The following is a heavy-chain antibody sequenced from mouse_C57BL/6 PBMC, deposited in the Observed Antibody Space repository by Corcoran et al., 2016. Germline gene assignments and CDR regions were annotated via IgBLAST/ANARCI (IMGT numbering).Heavy chain of an antibody. J-gene: IGHJ1*03. D-gene: IGHD1-1*01. V-gene: IGHV1-80*01. CDR2: IYPGDGDT. CDR1: GYAFSSYW. Sequence: QVQLQQSGAELVKPGASVKISCKASGYAFSSYWMNWVKQRPGKGLEWIGQIYPGDGDTNYNGKFKGKATLTADKSSSTAYMQLSSLTSEDSAVYFCARLNYGSSYAFDVWGTGTTVTVSS. CDR3: ARLNYGSSYAFDV.